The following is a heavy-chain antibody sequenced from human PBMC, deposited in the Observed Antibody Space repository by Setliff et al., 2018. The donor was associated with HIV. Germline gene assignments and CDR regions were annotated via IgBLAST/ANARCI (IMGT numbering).Heavy chain of an antibody. J-gene: IGHJ3*02. CDR3: ARESLNLGELSSNPDASDI. CDR2: IYYSGSTT. D-gene: IGHD3-16*02. CDR1: GGSISSHY. V-gene: IGHV4-59*11. Sequence: KTSETLSLTCTVSGGSISSHYWSWIRQSPGEGLAWIGSIYYSGSTTNYNPALQSRVTISVDTSKNQFSLKLRSVTAGDTAVYYCARESLNLGELSSNPDASDIWGQGTMVTVSS.